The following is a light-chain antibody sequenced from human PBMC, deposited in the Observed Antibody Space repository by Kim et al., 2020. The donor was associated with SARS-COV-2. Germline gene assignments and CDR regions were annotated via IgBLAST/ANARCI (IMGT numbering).Light chain of an antibody. V-gene: IGKV1-33*01. CDR3: QQYASFPIT. Sequence: ASVGDRVTITCRASQDISRYVNWYQQKPGKAPKLLIYDASDLEVGVPSRFSGSGSGTDSTLTISSLQPEDIATYYCQQYASFPITFGQGTRLEIK. CDR2: DAS. CDR1: QDISRY. J-gene: IGKJ5*01.